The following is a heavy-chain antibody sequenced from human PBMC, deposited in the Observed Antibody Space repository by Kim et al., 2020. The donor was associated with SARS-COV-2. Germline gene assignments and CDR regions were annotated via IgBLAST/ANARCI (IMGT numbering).Heavy chain of an antibody. D-gene: IGHD3-16*01. CDR3: ASEGGDAFDI. CDR1: GFTFSSYS. Sequence: GGSLRLSCAASGFTFSSYSMNWVRQAPGKGLEWVSSISSSSSYIYYADSVKGRFTISRDNAKNSLYLQMNSLRADDTAVYYCASEGGDAFDIWGQGTMVTVSS. V-gene: IGHV3-21*01. J-gene: IGHJ3*02. CDR2: ISSSSSYI.